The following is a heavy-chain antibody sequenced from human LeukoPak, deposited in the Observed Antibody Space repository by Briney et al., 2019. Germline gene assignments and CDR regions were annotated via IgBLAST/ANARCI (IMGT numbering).Heavy chain of an antibody. CDR2: ISAYNGNT. V-gene: IGHV1-18*01. CDR3: ARVRFLEWLLTHYYYMDV. Sequence: ASVKVSCKASGYTFTSYGISWVRQAPGQGLEWMGWISAYNGNTNYAQKLQGRVTMTTDTSTSTAYMELRSLRSDDTAVYYCARVRFLEWLLTHYYYMDVWGKGTTVTVS. D-gene: IGHD3-3*01. CDR1: GYTFTSYG. J-gene: IGHJ6*03.